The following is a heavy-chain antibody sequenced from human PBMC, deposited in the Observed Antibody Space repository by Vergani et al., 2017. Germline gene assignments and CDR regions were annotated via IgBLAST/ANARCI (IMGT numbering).Heavy chain of an antibody. CDR2: ISGSGGST. CDR1: GFTFSSYA. J-gene: IGHJ3*02. D-gene: IGHD3-16*01. CDR3: ARGGGGIGGAFDS. V-gene: IGHV3-23*04. Sequence: DVQLVESGGGLVQPGGSLRLSCAASGFTFSSYAMSWVRQAPGKGLEWVSAISGSGGSTYYADSVKGRFTISRDNSKNTLDLQMNSLRAEDTAVYYCARGGGGIGGAFDSWGQGTMVTVSS.